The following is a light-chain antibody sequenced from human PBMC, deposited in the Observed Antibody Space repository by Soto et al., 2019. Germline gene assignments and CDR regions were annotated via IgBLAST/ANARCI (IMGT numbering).Light chain of an antibody. Sequence: DTLLTQSPGALSLSPGERATLSCRASRTVSANNLAWYQQKPGQPPRLLVYGSSTRATGIPDRFSGSGSGTDFTLTITRLEPEDSAIFYCQQYGNSPLTFGGGTKVDIK. J-gene: IGKJ4*01. CDR2: GSS. CDR1: RTVSANN. V-gene: IGKV3-20*01. CDR3: QQYGNSPLT.